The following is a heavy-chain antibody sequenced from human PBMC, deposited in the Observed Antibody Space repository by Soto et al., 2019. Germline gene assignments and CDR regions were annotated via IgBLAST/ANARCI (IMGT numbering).Heavy chain of an antibody. CDR1: GFTFSNYA. CDR2: ISGTGGST. CDR3: AKASGIQLWPYYFDY. Sequence: GGSLRLSCVASGFTFSNYAMSWVRQAPGKGPEWFSTISGTGGSTYDADSMKGRFTISRDNSKNTLYLQMNSLRAEDTAVYYCAKASGIQLWPYYFDYWGQGTQVTVSS. V-gene: IGHV3-23*01. D-gene: IGHD5-18*01. J-gene: IGHJ4*02.